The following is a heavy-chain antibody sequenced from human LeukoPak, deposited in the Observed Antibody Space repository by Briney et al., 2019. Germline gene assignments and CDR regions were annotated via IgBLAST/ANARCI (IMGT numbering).Heavy chain of an antibody. CDR3: ARVCGPDGSCYSLSEGAGDY. CDR2: MNPNSGNT. D-gene: IGHD2-15*01. Sequence: GASVKVFCKASGYTFTSYDINWVRQATGQGLEWMGWMNPNSGNTGYAQKFQGRVTMTRNTSISTAYMELSSLRSEGTAVYYCARVCGPDGSCYSLSEGAGDYWGQGTLVTVSS. CDR1: GYTFTSYD. J-gene: IGHJ4*02. V-gene: IGHV1-8*01.